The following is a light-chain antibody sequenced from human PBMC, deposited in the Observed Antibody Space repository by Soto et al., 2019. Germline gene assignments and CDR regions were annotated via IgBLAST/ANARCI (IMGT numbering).Light chain of an antibody. CDR3: QQLFTFPPT. CDR2: VAS. CDR1: QGISNY. Sequence: DIQLTQSPSFLSASVGDRVTITCRASQGISNYLAWYQQKPGKAPKLLIYVASTLQSVVTSRLSGRGSGKEFTITISSLQPVDFATYYCQQLFTFPPTFGQGTRLEI. J-gene: IGKJ5*01. V-gene: IGKV1-9*01.